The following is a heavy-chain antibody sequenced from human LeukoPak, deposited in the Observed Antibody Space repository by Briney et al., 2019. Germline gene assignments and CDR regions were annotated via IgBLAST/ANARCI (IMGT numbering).Heavy chain of an antibody. D-gene: IGHD3-22*01. J-gene: IGHJ3*02. V-gene: IGHV1-69*05. CDR2: IIPIFGTA. CDR1: GGTFSSYA. CDR3: ASRSGSPYRTMIVVGYDAFDI. Sequence: ASVKVSCKASGGTFSSYAISWVRQAPGQGLEWMGGIIPIFGTANYAQKFQGRVTFTTDESTSTAYMELSSLRSEDTAVYYCASRSGSPYRTMIVVGYDAFDIWGQGTMVTVSS.